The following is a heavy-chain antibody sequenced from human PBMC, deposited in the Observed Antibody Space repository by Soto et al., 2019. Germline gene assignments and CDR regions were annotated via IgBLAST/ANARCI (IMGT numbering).Heavy chain of an antibody. Sequence: AAVKVSCKASGYTFTTYDISWVRQAPGQGLEWMGRISTYNGNTNYPQSLQGRLTMTTDTSTTTAYMELRNLRSDGTAVYYCARDPYHVLMVNAPNLYGMDVWGQGTTVTAP. CDR2: ISTYNGNT. J-gene: IGHJ6*02. CDR1: GYTFTTYD. CDR3: ARDPYHVLMVNAPNLYGMDV. D-gene: IGHD2-8*01. V-gene: IGHV1-18*01.